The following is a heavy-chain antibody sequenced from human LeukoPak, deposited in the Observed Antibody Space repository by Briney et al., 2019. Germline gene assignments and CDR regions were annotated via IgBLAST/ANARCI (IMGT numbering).Heavy chain of an antibody. CDR1: GYSFTTYW. Sequence: GESLEISWKSSGYSFTTYWIGWVRQLPGKGLEWMGMIYPGDSDIRYSPSFEGQVTLSADKSISTAYLQWSSLKASDTAVYYCVRPSSGWYFDYWGQGTLVTVSS. CDR2: IYPGDSDI. CDR3: VRPSSGWYFDY. D-gene: IGHD6-19*01. V-gene: IGHV5-51*01. J-gene: IGHJ4*02.